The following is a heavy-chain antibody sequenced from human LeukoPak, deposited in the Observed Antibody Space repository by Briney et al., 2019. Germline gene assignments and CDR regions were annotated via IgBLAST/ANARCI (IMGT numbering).Heavy chain of an antibody. D-gene: IGHD2-2*01. Sequence: SETLSLTCAVYGGSFSGYYWSWIRQPPRKGLEWIGYIYYSGSTSYNPSLKSRVTMSVDTSKKQISLKVRSVTAADTAVYYCARTTEDCSSTSCYQYWFDPWGQGTLVTVSS. J-gene: IGHJ5*02. CDR2: IYYSGST. CDR3: ARTTEDCSSTSCYQYWFDP. V-gene: IGHV4-59*01. CDR1: GGSFSGYY.